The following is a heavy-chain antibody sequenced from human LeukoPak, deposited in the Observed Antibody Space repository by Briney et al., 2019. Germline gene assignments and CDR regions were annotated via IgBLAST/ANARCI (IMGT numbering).Heavy chain of an antibody. Sequence: GGSLRLSCAASEFTFVRYTMNWVRQAPGKGLEWVSYISSSSFKIGYADSVKGRFTISRDNSKNSLYLQMDSLRATDTAVYYCVRNGGSLDYWGQGTLVTVSS. V-gene: IGHV3-48*04. D-gene: IGHD2-15*01. CDR3: VRNGGSLDY. CDR1: EFTFVRYT. J-gene: IGHJ4*02. CDR2: ISSSSFKI.